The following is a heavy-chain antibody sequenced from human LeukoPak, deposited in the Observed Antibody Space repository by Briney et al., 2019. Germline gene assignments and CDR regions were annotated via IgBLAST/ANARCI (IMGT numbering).Heavy chain of an antibody. CDR1: GGSFSSSSYS. Sequence: TSETLSLTCTVSGGSFSSSSYSWGWIRQPPGKGLEWIGSIYYSGSTYYNPSPKSRVTISVDTSKNQFSLKLSSVTAAATAVYYCARSDCSSTSCYAFDIWGQGTMVTVSS. CDR3: ARSDCSSTSCYAFDI. D-gene: IGHD2-2*01. J-gene: IGHJ3*02. CDR2: IYYSGST. V-gene: IGHV4-39*01.